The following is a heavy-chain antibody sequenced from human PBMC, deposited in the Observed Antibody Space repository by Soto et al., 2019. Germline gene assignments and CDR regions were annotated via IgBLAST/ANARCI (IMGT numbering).Heavy chain of an antibody. V-gene: IGHV4-59*07. CDR1: GGSISSNY. J-gene: IGHJ4*02. Sequence: SDTLSLTETVSGGSISSNYWTWIRQPPGKGLEWIGYVYNSGSTNYNPSLKSRATISEDTSKSQFSLKVNSMTAADTAVYYCARYRREAVAGYTLDNWGQGILVTVSS. CDR3: ARYRREAVAGYTLDN. D-gene: IGHD6-13*01. CDR2: VYNSGST.